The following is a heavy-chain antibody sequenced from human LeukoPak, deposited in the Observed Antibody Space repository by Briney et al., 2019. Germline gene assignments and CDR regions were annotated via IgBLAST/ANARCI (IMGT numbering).Heavy chain of an antibody. CDR3: ARDSYDSSGPYYFDY. CDR2: IKQDGTEK. CDR1: GFTFTTYW. Sequence: PGESLRLSCAASGFTFTTYWLGWVRQPPGKGLEWVANIKQDGTEKYYVDSVKGRFTISRDNAKNSLYLQMNSLRAEDTAVYYCARDSYDSSGPYYFDYWGQGTLVTVSS. D-gene: IGHD3-22*01. V-gene: IGHV3-7*01. J-gene: IGHJ4*02.